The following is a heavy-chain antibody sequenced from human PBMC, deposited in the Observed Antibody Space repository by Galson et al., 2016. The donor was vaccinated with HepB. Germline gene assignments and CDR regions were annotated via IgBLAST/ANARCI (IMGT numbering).Heavy chain of an antibody. CDR2: TNAGSGAT. J-gene: IGHJ4*02. D-gene: IGHD2-15*01. Sequence: SVKVSCKASGYTFTSYVIHWVRQAPGQRLEWMGWTNAGSGATKYSQTFQGRVSISRDTSETTAYMDLSGLTSEDTAMYYCARRLGSNHFDNWGQGALLTVSS. CDR1: GYTFTSYV. CDR3: ARRLGSNHFDN. V-gene: IGHV1-3*01.